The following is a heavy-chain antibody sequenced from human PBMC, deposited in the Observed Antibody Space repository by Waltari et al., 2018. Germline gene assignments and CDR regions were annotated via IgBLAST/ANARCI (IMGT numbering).Heavy chain of an antibody. Sequence: QVHLQESGPGLVKPSQTLSLTCTVSGDSINSDLHYWSWIRQPAGKGLEWVGRVSARGKPNYTPSLEGRVSMSVVTSKNQFSLQVISVSAADTAVYYCARVDIAVAGTYYFDNWGQGTLVTVSS. J-gene: IGHJ4*02. D-gene: IGHD6-19*01. V-gene: IGHV4-61*02. CDR3: ARVDIAVAGTYYFDN. CDR1: GDSINSDLHY. CDR2: VSARGKP.